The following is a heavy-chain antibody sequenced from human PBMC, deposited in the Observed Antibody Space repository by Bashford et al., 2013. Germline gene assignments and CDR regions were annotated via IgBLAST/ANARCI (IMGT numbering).Heavy chain of an antibody. CDR3: TRGFSTVVS. CDR2: IYSGGST. D-gene: IGHD4-23*01. Sequence: VRQAPGKGLEWVSVIYSGGSTYYADSVKGRFTVSRDNSMNTLYLQMNSLRAEDTAVYYCTRGFSTVVSWGQGTLVTVSS. V-gene: IGHV3-53*01. J-gene: IGHJ4*02.